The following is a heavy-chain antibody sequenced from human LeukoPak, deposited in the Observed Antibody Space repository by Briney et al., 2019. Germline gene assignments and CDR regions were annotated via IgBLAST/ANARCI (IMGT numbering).Heavy chain of an antibody. J-gene: IGHJ5*02. V-gene: IGHV4-30-4*08. D-gene: IGHD2-2*01. CDR2: IYYSGST. CDR3: ARSLIVVGAQSTNWFDP. CDR1: GGSISSGDYY. Sequence: SETLSLTCTVSGGSISSGDYYWSWIRQPPGKGLGWIGYIYYSGSTYYNPSLKSRVTITVDTSKNQFSLKLSSVTAADTAVYYCARSLIVVGAQSTNWFDPWGQGTLVTVSS.